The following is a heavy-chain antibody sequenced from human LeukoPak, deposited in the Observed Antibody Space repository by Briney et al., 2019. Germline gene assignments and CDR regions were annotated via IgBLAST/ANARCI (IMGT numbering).Heavy chain of an antibody. V-gene: IGHV1-8*03. CDR2: MNPNSDNI. CDR1: GYTFTDYY. J-gene: IGHJ3*02. CDR3: AREGLDI. Sequence: GASVKVSCKASGYTFTDYYMHWVRQAPGQGLEWMGYMNPNSDNIEYAQKFQGRVTITRNTSISTVYMELSSLRSEDTAVYYCAREGLDIWGQGTMVTVSS.